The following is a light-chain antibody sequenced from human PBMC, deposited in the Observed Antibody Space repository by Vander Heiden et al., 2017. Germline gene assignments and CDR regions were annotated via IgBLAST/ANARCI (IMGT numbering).Light chain of an antibody. CDR2: LGS. V-gene: IGKV2-28*01. CDR3: MQSLQNLYT. Sequence: DILMTQSPPSLPVTPGERAPITCRSSQGLLHSNGYNYLDWYLQKPGQSPQLLIYLGSNRASGVPDRFSGSGSGTDFTLKISRVEAEDVGVDYCMQSLQNLYTFGPGTKLEIK. CDR1: QGLLHSNGYNY. J-gene: IGKJ2*01.